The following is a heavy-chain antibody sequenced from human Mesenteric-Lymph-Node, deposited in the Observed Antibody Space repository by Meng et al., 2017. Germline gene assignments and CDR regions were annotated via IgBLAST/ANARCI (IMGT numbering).Heavy chain of an antibody. J-gene: IGHJ4*02. Sequence: QVQLVQSGAEVKKPGASVKVSCKASGYTFTGYYLHWVRQAPGQGLEWMGRINPDSGGTNYAQKFQGRVTMTRDASISTAYMDLSRLRSDDTAVYYCATDTAMVEIDYWGQGTLVTVSS. CDR3: ATDTAMVEIDY. CDR1: GYTFTGYY. D-gene: IGHD5-18*01. V-gene: IGHV1-2*06. CDR2: INPDSGGT.